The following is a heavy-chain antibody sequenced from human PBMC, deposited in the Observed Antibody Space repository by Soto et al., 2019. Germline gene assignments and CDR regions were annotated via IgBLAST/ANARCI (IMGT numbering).Heavy chain of an antibody. CDR3: ARSSIDYVDYYYYMDV. CDR1: GYTFTGYY. V-gene: IGHV1-2*04. J-gene: IGHJ6*03. D-gene: IGHD4-17*01. CDR2: INPNSGGT. Sequence: ASVKVSCKASGYTFTGYYMHWVRQAPGQGLEWMGWINPNSGGTNYAQKFQGWVTMTRDTSISTAYMELSRLRSDDTAVYYCARSSIDYVDYYYYMDVWGKGTTVTVS.